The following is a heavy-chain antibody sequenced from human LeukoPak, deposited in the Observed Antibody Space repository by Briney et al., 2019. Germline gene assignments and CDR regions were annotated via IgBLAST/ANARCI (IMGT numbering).Heavy chain of an antibody. J-gene: IGHJ4*02. CDR1: GFTFSSYS. CDR3: SIGYDSSGSDY. Sequence: GSLRLSCAASGFTFSSYSMNWVRQAPGKGLEWVSYISSSSSTIYYADSVKGRFTISRDNAKNTLYLQMNSLRAEDTAVYYCSIGYDSSGSDYWGQGTLVTVSS. D-gene: IGHD3-22*01. V-gene: IGHV3-48*04. CDR2: ISSSSSTI.